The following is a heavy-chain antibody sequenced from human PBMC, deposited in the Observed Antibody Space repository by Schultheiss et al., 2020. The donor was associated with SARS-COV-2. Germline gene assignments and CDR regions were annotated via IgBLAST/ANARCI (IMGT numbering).Heavy chain of an antibody. V-gene: IGHV3-7*03. CDR1: GFTFSSYA. J-gene: IGHJ6*02. D-gene: IGHD6-19*01. Sequence: GGSLRLSCAASGFTFSSYAMSWVRQAPGKGLEWVAIIKQDGSEKYYVDSVKGRFTISRVNAKNSLYLQMNSLGAEDTAVYYCAKEDPQWLVSQTYGMDVWGQGTTVTVSS. CDR3: AKEDPQWLVSQTYGMDV. CDR2: IKQDGSEK.